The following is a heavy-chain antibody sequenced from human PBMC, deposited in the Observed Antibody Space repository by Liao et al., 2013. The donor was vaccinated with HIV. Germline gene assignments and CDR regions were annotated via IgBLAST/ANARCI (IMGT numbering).Heavy chain of an antibody. Sequence: QVQLQQWGAGLLKPSETLSLTCTVSGGSISSSSYYWGWIRQPPGKGRGGGLGGIYYSGSTYYNPSLKSRVTISVDTSKNQFSLKLSSVTAADTAVYYCARDPPPGGRLLHQGGDYWGRGTRGHRLL. V-gene: IGHV4-39*07. CDR3: ARDPPPGGRLLHQGGDY. CDR2: IYYSGST. D-gene: IGHD2-15*01. CDR1: GGSISSSSYY. J-gene: IGHJ4*01.